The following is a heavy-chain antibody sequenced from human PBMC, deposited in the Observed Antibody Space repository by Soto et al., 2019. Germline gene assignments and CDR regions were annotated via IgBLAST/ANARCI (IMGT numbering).Heavy chain of an antibody. Sequence: PGGSLRLSCAASGFTVSDNYMTWVRQAPGKGLEWVSVLYSAGNAYYADSVQGRFTISRDDSKNTLYLQMNRLRAEDTAAYYCARDKGGGWYYFDSWGQGTLVTVSS. CDR2: LYSAGNA. CDR3: ARDKGGGWYYFDS. J-gene: IGHJ4*02. V-gene: IGHV3-53*01. D-gene: IGHD6-19*01. CDR1: GFTVSDNY.